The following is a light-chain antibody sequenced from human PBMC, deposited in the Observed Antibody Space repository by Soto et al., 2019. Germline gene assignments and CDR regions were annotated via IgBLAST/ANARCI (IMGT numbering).Light chain of an antibody. CDR3: QNYGSSPPEFT. CDR1: QSVSSNY. V-gene: IGKV3-20*01. J-gene: IGKJ3*01. Sequence: EIVLTQSPGTLSLSAGERVTLSCRASQSVSSNYLAWYQQKPGQAPRLLIFGTSYRATGIPDRFSGSGSGTDFTLTSNRLEPEDFALYYCQNYGSSPPEFTFGPGTKVDIK. CDR2: GTS.